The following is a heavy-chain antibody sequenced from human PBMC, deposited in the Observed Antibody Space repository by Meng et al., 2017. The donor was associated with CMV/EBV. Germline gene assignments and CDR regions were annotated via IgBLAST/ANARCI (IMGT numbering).Heavy chain of an antibody. J-gene: IGHJ5*02. CDR3: ASSTYYYDSSGQDWFDP. CDR1: GGSISSGGYY. V-gene: IGHV4-31*02. CDR2: IYYSGST. D-gene: IGHD3-22*01. Sequence: SCTVSGGSISSGGYYWSWIRQHPGKGLEWIGYIYYSGSTYYNPSLKSRVTISVDTSKNQFSLKLSSVTAADTAVYYCASSTYYYDSSGQDWFDPWGQGTLVTVSS.